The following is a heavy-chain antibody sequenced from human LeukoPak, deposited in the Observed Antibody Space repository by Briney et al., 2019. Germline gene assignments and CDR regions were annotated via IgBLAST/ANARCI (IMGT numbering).Heavy chain of an antibody. CDR3: AKAMAGSTYYFDS. CDR1: GFTFSSYA. V-gene: IGHV3-23*01. J-gene: IGHJ4*02. CDR2: ISASGGTT. D-gene: IGHD6-19*01. Sequence: PGGSLRLSCAASGFTFSSYAMNWVRQAPGKGLEWVSVISASGGTTDYADSVKGRFTISRDTSKNTLYLQMSSLRGEDTAIYYCAKAMAGSTYYFDSWGQGTLVTVSS.